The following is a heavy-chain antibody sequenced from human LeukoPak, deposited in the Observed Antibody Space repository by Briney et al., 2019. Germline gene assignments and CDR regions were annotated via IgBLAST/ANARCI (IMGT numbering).Heavy chain of an antibody. CDR3: ARQLYADLGYYYYYMDV. CDR2: IYYSGST. D-gene: IGHD5/OR15-5a*01. Sequence: SETLSLTCTVSGGSISSSSYYWGWIRQPPGKGLEWIGSIYYSGSTYYNPSLKSRVTIPVDTSKNQFSLKLSSVTAADTAVYYCARQLYADLGYYYYYMDVWGKGTTVTVSS. V-gene: IGHV4-39*01. J-gene: IGHJ6*03. CDR1: GGSISSSSYY.